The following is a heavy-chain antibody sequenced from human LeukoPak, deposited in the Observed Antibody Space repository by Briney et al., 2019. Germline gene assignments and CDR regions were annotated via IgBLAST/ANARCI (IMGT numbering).Heavy chain of an antibody. CDR2: INERGTDS. J-gene: IGHJ4*02. Sequence: GGSLRLSCTASGFTFSGHWIHWVRQPPGMGLVWVSRINERGTDSMYAESVKGRFTISRDNAKNTVYLQMNSLRAEDTAVYYCVRDETLWTLDWWGQGTLVTVSS. CDR3: VRDETLWTLDW. CDR1: GFTFSGHW. D-gene: IGHD1-1*01. V-gene: IGHV3-74*03.